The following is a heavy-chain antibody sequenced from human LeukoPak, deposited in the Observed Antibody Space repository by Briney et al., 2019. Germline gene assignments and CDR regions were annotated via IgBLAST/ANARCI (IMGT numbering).Heavy chain of an antibody. D-gene: IGHD3-10*01. J-gene: IGHJ4*02. V-gene: IGHV4-34*01. Sequence: PSETLSLTCAVYGGSFSGYYWSWIRQPPGKGLEWIGEINHSGSTNYNPSLKSRVTISVDTSKNQFSLKLSSVTAADTAVYYCARLSGSGSYYYNSFDYWGQGTLVTVSS. CDR3: ARLSGSGSYYYNSFDY. CDR1: GGSFSGYY. CDR2: INHSGST.